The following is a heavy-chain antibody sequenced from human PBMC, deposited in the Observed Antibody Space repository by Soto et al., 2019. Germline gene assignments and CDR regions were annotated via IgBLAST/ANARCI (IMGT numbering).Heavy chain of an antibody. Sequence: QVTLKESGPVLVKPTETLTLTCTVSGFSLSNARMGVSWIRQPPGKALEWLAHIFSNDEKSYSTSLKSRLTISKDTSKSQVVLTMTNMDPVDTATYYCARLNYDYIRGSYRGTYFDYWGQGTLVTVSS. CDR2: IFSNDEK. D-gene: IGHD3-16*02. V-gene: IGHV2-26*01. CDR1: GFSLSNARMG. J-gene: IGHJ4*02. CDR3: ARLNYDYIRGSYRGTYFDY.